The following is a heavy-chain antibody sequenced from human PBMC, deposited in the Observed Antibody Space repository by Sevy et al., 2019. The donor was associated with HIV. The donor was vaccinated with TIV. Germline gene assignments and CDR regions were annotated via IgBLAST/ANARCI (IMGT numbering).Heavy chain of an antibody. CDR2: IYYSGST. CDR3: ARGGYSYSTGYYFDY. CDR1: GGSISSYY. Sequence: SETLSLTCTVSGGSISSYYWSWIRQPPGKGLEWIGYIYYSGSTNYNPSLKSRVNISVDTSKNQFSLKLSSVTAADTAVYYCARGGYSYSTGYYFDYWGQGTLVTVSS. J-gene: IGHJ4*02. V-gene: IGHV4-59*13. D-gene: IGHD5-18*01.